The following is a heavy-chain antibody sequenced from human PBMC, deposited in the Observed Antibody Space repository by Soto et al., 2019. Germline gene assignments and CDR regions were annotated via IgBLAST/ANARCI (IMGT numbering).Heavy chain of an antibody. D-gene: IGHD3-16*01. Sequence: SVKVSFKASGRPFSSYAISLGRQAPGQGLEWMGGIITIFGTSNYAQKFQGRVTITVDESTSTAYMELGSLRSEDTPVYYCARDRPFGGSYSGQGTMVTVSS. V-gene: IGHV1-69*13. J-gene: IGHJ4*02. CDR1: GRPFSSYA. CDR2: IITIFGTS. CDR3: ARDRPFGGSY.